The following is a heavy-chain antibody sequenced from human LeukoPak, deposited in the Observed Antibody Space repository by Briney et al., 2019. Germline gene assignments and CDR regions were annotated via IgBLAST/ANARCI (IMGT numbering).Heavy chain of an antibody. Sequence: GGSLRLSCAASGFTVSANYMTWVRQAPGKGLEWVSLIYSGGITYYADSVKGRFTISRDNAKNSLYLQMNSLRAEDTAVYYCARDMGATANDYWGQGTLVTVSS. CDR1: GFTVSANY. V-gene: IGHV3-66*01. CDR2: IYSGGIT. D-gene: IGHD1-26*01. J-gene: IGHJ4*02. CDR3: ARDMGATANDY.